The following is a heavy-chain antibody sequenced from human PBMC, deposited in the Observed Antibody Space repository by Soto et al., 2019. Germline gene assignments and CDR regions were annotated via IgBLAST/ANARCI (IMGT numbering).Heavy chain of an antibody. D-gene: IGHD6-6*01. CDR1: GYTFTSYD. V-gene: IGHV1-8*01. CDR3: ARRRAVVAARPYYYYAMDV. Sequence: GASVKVSCKTSGYTFTSYDINWVRQAPGQGLEWMGWMKPNSGDTGYAPKFQGRVNMTRNTSTGTAYMELSSLISEDTAVYYCARRRAVVAARPYYYYAMDVWGQGAMVTVSS. CDR2: MKPNSGDT. J-gene: IGHJ6*02.